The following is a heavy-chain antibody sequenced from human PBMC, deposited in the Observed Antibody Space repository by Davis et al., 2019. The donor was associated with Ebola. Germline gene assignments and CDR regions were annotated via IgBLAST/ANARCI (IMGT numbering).Heavy chain of an antibody. CDR2: ISSSSSYI. CDR1: GFTFSNYA. Sequence: GESLKISCAASGFTFSNYAMSWVRQAPGKGLEWVSSISSSSSYIYYADSVKGRFTISRDNAKNSLYLQMNSLRAEDTAVYYCAILFLGGAVGYWGQGTLVTVSS. CDR3: AILFLGGAVGY. J-gene: IGHJ4*02. D-gene: IGHD3-16*01. V-gene: IGHV3-21*01.